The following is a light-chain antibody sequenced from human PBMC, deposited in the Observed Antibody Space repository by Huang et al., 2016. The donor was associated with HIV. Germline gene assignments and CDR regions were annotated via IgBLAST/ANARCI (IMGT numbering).Light chain of an antibody. CDR3: QQYDTLPYT. CDR1: QDITDY. Sequence: DIQVTQSPSSLSASVGDRVTITCQASQDITDYLNWYQQTPGKAPKILIPDASNLASGVPSRFRGTRSGTDFTLTITSLQPEDIATYYCQQYDTLPYTFGQGTKLEI. CDR2: DAS. V-gene: IGKV1-33*01. J-gene: IGKJ2*01.